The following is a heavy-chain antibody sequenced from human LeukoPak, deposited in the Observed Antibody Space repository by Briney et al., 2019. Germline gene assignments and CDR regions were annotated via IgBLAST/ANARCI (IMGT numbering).Heavy chain of an antibody. CDR3: ANSGRETNCSSTSCYADY. V-gene: IGHV3-33*06. CDR1: GFTFSSYG. CDR2: IWYVRSNT. D-gene: IGHD2-2*01. J-gene: IGHJ4*02. Sequence: GESLKISCAASGFTFSSYGMYWVRQAPGKGLGWGAVIWYVRSNTYYADSVKGRFTISRDNSKNTLYLQTNSLRAEDTAVYHCANSGRETNCSSTSCYADYWGEGTPVTVSS.